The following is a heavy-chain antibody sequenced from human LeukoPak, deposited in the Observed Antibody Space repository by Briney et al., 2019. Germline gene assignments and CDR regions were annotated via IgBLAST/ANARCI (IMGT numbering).Heavy chain of an antibody. Sequence: SESLSLTCAVSGGYISSSNWWSWVRQPPGRGLEWTGEIYHSGRTNYNPSLKSRVTISVDKSKNQFSLKLSSVTAADTAVYYCARGAYDILTGYYVNWFDPWGQGTLVTVSS. V-gene: IGHV4-4*02. CDR1: GGYISSSNW. J-gene: IGHJ5*02. CDR2: IYHSGRT. D-gene: IGHD3-9*01. CDR3: ARGAYDILTGYYVNWFDP.